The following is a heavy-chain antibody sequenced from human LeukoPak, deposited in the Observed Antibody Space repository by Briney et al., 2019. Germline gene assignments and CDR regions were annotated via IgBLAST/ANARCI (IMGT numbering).Heavy chain of an antibody. D-gene: IGHD6-19*01. Sequence: SETLSLTCAVYGGSFSGYYWSWIRQPPGKGLEWIGEINHSGSTNYNPSLKSRVTISVDTSKNQFSLKLSSVTAADTAVYYCARDRLGIMDWGQGTLVTVSS. CDR3: ARDRLGIMD. CDR2: INHSGST. V-gene: IGHV4-34*01. CDR1: GGSFSGYY. J-gene: IGHJ4*02.